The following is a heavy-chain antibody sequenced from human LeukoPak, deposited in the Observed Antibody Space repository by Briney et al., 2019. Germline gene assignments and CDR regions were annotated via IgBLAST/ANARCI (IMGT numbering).Heavy chain of an antibody. J-gene: IGHJ6*03. CDR3: AKQGRDWLRDYYYYMDV. CDR1: GFTFSSYW. CDR2: INSDGSST. Sequence: GGSLRLSCAASGFTFSSYWMHWVRQAPGKGLVWVSRINSDGSSTRYADSVKGRFTISRDNTKNTLYLQMNSLRAEDTAVYYCAKQGRDWLRDYYYYMDVWGKGTTVIISS. D-gene: IGHD3-9*01. V-gene: IGHV3-74*01.